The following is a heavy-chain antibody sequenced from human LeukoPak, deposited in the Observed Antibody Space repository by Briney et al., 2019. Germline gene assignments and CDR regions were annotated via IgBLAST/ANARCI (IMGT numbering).Heavy chain of an antibody. V-gene: IGHV4-38-2*02. CDR2: IYNSGST. J-gene: IGHJ5*02. CDR1: GYSISSGYW. Sequence: SETLSLTCTISGYSISSGYWWGWIRQPPGKGLEWIGTIYNSGSTYYNASLESRVTISVDTSKNQFSLKLSSVTAADTAVYYCARLLGYCSGGSCYWFDPWGQGTLVTVSS. CDR3: ARLLGYCSGGSCYWFDP. D-gene: IGHD2-15*01.